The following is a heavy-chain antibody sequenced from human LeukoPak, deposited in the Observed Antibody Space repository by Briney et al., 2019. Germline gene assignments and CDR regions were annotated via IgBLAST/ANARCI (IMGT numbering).Heavy chain of an antibody. D-gene: IGHD3-22*01. CDR3: ATWGYYDTSGAVRYYFDY. Sequence: PSETLSLTCTVSGGSISNYSWSWIRQPPGKGLEWIAYIHHGGSIFYNPSLKSRVSISIDRSKNQFSLKLSSVTAADTAVYYCATWGYYDTSGAVRYYFDYWGQGTLVTVSS. CDR1: GGSISNYS. CDR2: IHHGGSI. J-gene: IGHJ4*02. V-gene: IGHV4-30-2*01.